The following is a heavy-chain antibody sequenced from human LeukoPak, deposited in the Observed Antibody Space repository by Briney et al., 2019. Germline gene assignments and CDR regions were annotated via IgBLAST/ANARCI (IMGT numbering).Heavy chain of an antibody. J-gene: IGHJ4*02. CDR3: AKDRTMVRGADFDY. CDR2: ISWNSGSI. V-gene: IGHV3-9*01. Sequence: GGSLRLSCAASGFTFDDYAMHWVRQAPGKGLEWVLGISWNSGSIGYADSVKGRFTISRDNAKNSLYLQMNSLRAEDTALYYCAKDRTMVRGADFDYWGQGTLDTVSS. CDR1: GFTFDDYA. D-gene: IGHD3-10*01.